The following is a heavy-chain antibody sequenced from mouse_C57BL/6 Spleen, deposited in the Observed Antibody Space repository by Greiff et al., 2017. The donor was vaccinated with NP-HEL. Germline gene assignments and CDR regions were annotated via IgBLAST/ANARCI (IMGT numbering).Heavy chain of an antibody. V-gene: IGHV5-4*01. CDR1: GFTFSSYA. CDR3: ARDQGDWVPFAY. Sequence: EVKLMESGGGLVKPGGSLKLSCAASGFTFSSYAMSWVRQTPEKRLEWVATISDGGSYTYYPDNVKGRFTISRDNAKNNLYLQMSHLKSEDTAMYYCARDQGDWVPFAYWGQGTLVTVSA. CDR2: ISDGGSYT. D-gene: IGHD4-1*01. J-gene: IGHJ3*01.